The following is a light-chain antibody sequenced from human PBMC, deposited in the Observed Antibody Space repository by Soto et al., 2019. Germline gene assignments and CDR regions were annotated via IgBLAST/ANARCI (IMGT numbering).Light chain of an antibody. CDR3: QQYNSYRRT. V-gene: IGKV1-5*03. J-gene: IGKJ1*01. CDR2: KAS. Sequence: DLQMTQSPSTLSASVGDRVTITCRASQSISSWLAWYQQKPGKAPKLLIYKASSLESGVPSRFSGSGSGKEFTLTISSLQPDDLATYYCQQYNSYRRTFGQATKVEIK. CDR1: QSISSW.